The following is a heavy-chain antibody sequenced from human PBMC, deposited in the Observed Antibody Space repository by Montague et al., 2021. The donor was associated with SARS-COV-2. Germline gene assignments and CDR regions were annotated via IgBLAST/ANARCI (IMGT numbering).Heavy chain of an antibody. CDR2: ISSTSSYI. CDR3: VRGMPASTGAMSDH. V-gene: IGHV3-21*01. D-gene: IGHD1-1*01. J-gene: IGHJ4*02. CDR1: GFVFTSYS. Sequence: SLRLSCAASGFVFTSYSMNWVRQAPGKGLEWVSSISSTSSYIYYADSVNGRFTISRASSKTSMYLHIKDLRAEDSAVYYCVRGMPASTGAMSDHWGQGTRVTVSS.